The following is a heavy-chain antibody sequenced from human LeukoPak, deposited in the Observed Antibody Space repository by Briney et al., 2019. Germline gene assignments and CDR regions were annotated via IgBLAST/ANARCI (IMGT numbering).Heavy chain of an antibody. Sequence: PGGSLRLSCAASGFTFSSYGMHWVRQAPGKGLEWVAVIWYGGSNKYYADSVKGRFTISRDNSKNTLYLQMNSLRAEDTAVYYCAKETYCGGDCSFFDYWGQGTLVTVSS. D-gene: IGHD2-21*01. CDR1: GFTFSSYG. CDR3: AKETYCGGDCSFFDY. CDR2: IWYGGSNK. V-gene: IGHV3-30*02. J-gene: IGHJ4*02.